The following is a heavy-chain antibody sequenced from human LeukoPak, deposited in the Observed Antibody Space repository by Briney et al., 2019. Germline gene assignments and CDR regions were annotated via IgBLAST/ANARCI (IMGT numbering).Heavy chain of an antibody. D-gene: IGHD3-16*01. V-gene: IGHV3-74*01. CDR3: AGEAAGVFDS. Sequence: GGSLRLSCAASGFPLSANWMHWVRQAPGKGLVWVSRIKSDGTITNYADSVKGRFTISKDNAKNTLFLQMNSLRAEDTAVYYCAGEAAGVFDSWGQGTLVIVSS. CDR1: GFPLSANW. CDR2: IKSDGTIT. J-gene: IGHJ4*02.